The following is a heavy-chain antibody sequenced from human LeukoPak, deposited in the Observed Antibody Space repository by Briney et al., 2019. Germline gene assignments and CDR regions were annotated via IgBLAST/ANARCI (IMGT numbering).Heavy chain of an antibody. CDR1: GGSINSYY. J-gene: IGHJ5*02. V-gene: IGHV4-59*01. D-gene: IGHD3-10*01. Sequence: SETLSLTCTVSGGSINSYYWSWIRQPPGKGLEWVGYNYYSGSTNYNPSLKSRVTISVDTSKNQFSLKLSSVTAADTAVYYCARGGVLLWLGESQIEFDPWGQGTRVTVSS. CDR2: NYYSGST. CDR3: ARGGVLLWLGESQIEFDP.